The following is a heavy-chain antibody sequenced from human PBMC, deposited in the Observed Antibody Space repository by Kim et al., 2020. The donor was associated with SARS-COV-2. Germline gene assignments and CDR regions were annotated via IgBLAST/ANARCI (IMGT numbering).Heavy chain of an antibody. J-gene: IGHJ6*02. Sequence: SEEYYVDSVKGRFTITRDNAKNSLYLQMNSLRAEDTAVYFCARTLRLMDVWGQGTTVTVSS. CDR2: SEE. V-gene: IGHV3-7*03. CDR3: ARTLRLMDV.